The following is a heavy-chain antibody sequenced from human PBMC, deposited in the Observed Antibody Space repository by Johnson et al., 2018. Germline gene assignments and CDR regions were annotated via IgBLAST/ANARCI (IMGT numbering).Heavy chain of an antibody. V-gene: IGHV3-13*01. J-gene: IGHJ3*02. CDR2: IGTAGDT. CDR1: GFTFSSYD. Sequence: VQLVESGGGLVQPGGSMRLSCAASGFTFSSYDMHWVRQATGKGLEWVSAIGTAGDTYYPGSVKGRFTISRENVKNSLYLQMNSLRAGDTAVYYCARVYSDAFDIWGQGTMVTVSS. CDR3: ARVYSDAFDI. D-gene: IGHD5-18*01.